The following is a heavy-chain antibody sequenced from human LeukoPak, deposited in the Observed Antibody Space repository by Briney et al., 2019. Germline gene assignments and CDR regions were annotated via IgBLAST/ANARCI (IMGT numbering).Heavy chain of an antibody. CDR2: IYYSGST. CDR3: ARPYRSGSHGSFDY. CDR1: GGFLTSYY. D-gene: IGHD6-19*01. Sequence: AETLSLTCTVAGGFLTSYYCSWIRQPPGKCLEWIGNIYYSGSTNYNPSLMSRVTITVDTSKNQFSLKLSSVTAADTAVYFCARPYRSGSHGSFDYWGQGSLVTVSS. J-gene: IGHJ4*02. V-gene: IGHV4-59*01.